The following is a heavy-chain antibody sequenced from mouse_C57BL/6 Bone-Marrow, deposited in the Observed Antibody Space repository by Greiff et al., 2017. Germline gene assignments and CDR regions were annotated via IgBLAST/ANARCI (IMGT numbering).Heavy chain of an antibody. J-gene: IGHJ2*01. V-gene: IGHV1-69*01. CDR3: AREEDYYFDY. CDR1: GYTFTSYW. Sequence: QVQLQQPGAELVMPGASVKLSCKASGYTFTSYWMHWVKQRPGQGLEWIGEIDPSDSYTNYNQKFKGKSTLTVAKSSSTAYMQLSSLTSEDSAVYYGAREEDYYFDYWGQGTTLTVAS. CDR2: IDPSDSYT.